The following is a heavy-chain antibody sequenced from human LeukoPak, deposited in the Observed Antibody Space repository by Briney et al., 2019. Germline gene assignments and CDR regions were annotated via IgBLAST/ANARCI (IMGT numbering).Heavy chain of an antibody. CDR1: GFTFSSYS. D-gene: IGHD2-8*01. CDR2: ISSSSSYI. CDR3: ARDNGGIVTTEGTIDY. V-gene: IGHV3-21*01. Sequence: KSGGSLRPSCAASGFTFSSYSMNWVRQAPGKGLEWVSSISSSSSYIYYADSVKGRFTISRDNAKNSLYLQMNSLRAEDTAVYYCARDNGGIVTTEGTIDYWGQGTLVTVSS. J-gene: IGHJ4*02.